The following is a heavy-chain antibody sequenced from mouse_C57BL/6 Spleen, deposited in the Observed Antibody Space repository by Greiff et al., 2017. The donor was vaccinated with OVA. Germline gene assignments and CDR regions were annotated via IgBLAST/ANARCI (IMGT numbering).Heavy chain of an antibody. D-gene: IGHD2-3*01. J-gene: IGHJ2*01. CDR1: GYTFTDYY. V-gene: IGHV1-26*01. Sequence: VQLQQSGPELVKPGASVKISCKASGYTFTDYYMNWVKQSHGKSLEWIGDINPNNGGTSYNQKFKGKATLTVDKSSSTAYMELRSLTSEDSAVYYCARIYDGYSNFDYWGQGTTLTVSS. CDR3: ARIYDGYSNFDY. CDR2: INPNNGGT.